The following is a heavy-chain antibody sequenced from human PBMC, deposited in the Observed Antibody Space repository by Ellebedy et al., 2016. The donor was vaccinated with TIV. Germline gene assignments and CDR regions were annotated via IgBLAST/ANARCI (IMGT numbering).Heavy chain of an antibody. CDR3: TRRWAEEGNPDY. CDR1: GFTFSGSA. Sequence: PGGSLRLSCAASGFTFSGSAIHWVRQASGKGLEWVGRIRDKYNGYATAYAVSVEGRFTISRDDSKNTAYLQMNSLKTEDTAVYYCTRRWAEEGNPDYWGQGTLVTVSS. D-gene: IGHD1-26*01. CDR2: IRDKYNGYAT. V-gene: IGHV3-73*01. J-gene: IGHJ4*02.